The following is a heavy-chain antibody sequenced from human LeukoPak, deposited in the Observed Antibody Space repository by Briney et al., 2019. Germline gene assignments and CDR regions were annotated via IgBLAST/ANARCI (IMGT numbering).Heavy chain of an antibody. CDR1: KFTFSEYG. J-gene: IGHJ4*02. V-gene: IGHV3-48*01. CDR2: ISSSSSTI. Sequence: GGSLRLSCAASKFTFSEYGMNWVRQAPGKGLEWVSYISSSSSTIYYGDSVKGRFTISRDNAENSVYLQMNGLRAEDTAVYFCARNGASSGRPYHLDYWGQGTLDTVSS. D-gene: IGHD6-19*01. CDR3: ARNGASSGRPYHLDY.